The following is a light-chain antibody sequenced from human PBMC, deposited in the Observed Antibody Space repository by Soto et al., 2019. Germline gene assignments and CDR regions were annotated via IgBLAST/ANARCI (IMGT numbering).Light chain of an antibody. J-gene: IGKJ2*01. V-gene: IGKV1-5*01. CDR1: QSISTW. CDR3: QKYNSYPGT. Sequence: DIQMTQSPSTLSASVGDRVTITCRASQSISTWLAWYQQKPGKAPKLLIYDASSLESGVPSRFSCSGPGTEFTLSTSSLQPDDLATYSCQKYNSYPGTFGQGTKLEIK. CDR2: DAS.